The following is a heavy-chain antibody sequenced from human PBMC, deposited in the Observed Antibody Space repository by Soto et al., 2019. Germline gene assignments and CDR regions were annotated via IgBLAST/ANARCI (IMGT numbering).Heavy chain of an antibody. V-gene: IGHV4-4*02. D-gene: IGHD3-3*01. CDR3: ANRKSFEWAPYYGLDV. Sequence: XATLSLTFVVCGGSITGSEWWTWFRQSPEKGLEWIGEIFHSGNTNYSPSLKSRVTISLDKSANQFSLKVNSVTAADTAIYYCANRKSFEWAPYYGLDVWGPGTTVTVSS. CDR1: GGSITGSEW. J-gene: IGHJ6*02. CDR2: IFHSGNT.